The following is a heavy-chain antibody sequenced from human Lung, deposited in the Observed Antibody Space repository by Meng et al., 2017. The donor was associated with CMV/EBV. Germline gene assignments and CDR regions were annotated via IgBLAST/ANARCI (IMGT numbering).Heavy chain of an antibody. CDR1: GDPSTNRV. D-gene: IGHD3-10*01. V-gene: IGHV1-8*03. CDR2: VNPNSGDR. J-gene: IGHJ4*02. CDR3: TGGGGLRHWSWVDS. Sequence: SGDPSTNRVIKWVRRATGQGRKWMGWVNPNSGDRGYAQKFQGRLTITTNPAIRTAYMELTSLTSEDTAVFYCTGGGGLRHWSWVDSWGQGTLVTVSS.